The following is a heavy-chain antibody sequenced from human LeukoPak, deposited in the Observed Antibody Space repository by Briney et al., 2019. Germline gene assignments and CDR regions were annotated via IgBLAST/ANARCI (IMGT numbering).Heavy chain of an antibody. CDR1: GYTFTGYF. J-gene: IGHJ4*02. CDR3: ARGGIELWFLVDY. Sequence: ASANASCKASGYTFTGYFMHWVRQAPGQGLECMGGSNPNIGCTNYAQKFQGRVTIATVTSISTAYMELSRLRSDDTAVYDCARGGIELWFLVDYWGQGTLVTVSS. CDR2: SNPNIGCT. D-gene: IGHD5-18*01. V-gene: IGHV1-2*02.